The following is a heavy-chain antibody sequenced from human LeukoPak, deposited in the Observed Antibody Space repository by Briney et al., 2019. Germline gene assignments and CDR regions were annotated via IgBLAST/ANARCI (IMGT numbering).Heavy chain of an antibody. V-gene: IGHV3-53*04. CDR1: GFTVSSNY. Sequence: GGSLRLSCAASGFTVSSNYMTWVRQAPGKGLEWVSLIYRGGTTYYADSVKGRFTISRHNSMNTLYLQMNSLRAEDTAVYYCARGGYTYGSNYYYAMGVWGQGTTVTVSS. D-gene: IGHD5-18*01. CDR2: IYRGGTT. J-gene: IGHJ6*02. CDR3: ARGGYTYGSNYYYAMGV.